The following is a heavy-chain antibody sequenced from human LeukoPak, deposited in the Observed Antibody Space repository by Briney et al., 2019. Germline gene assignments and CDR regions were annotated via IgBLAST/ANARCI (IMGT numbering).Heavy chain of an antibody. CDR1: GGSITSTSYY. D-gene: IGHD3-16*02. Sequence: SETLSLTCSVSGGSITSTSYYWSWVRQSPGRGLEWIGYIYYSGSTYYNPSLQSRVTISIDTSKKQFSLKLLSVTGADTAVYYCATWESSRTYGFDVWGQGALVTVSS. J-gene: IGHJ3*01. CDR3: ATWESSRTYGFDV. CDR2: IYYSGST. V-gene: IGHV4-30-4*01.